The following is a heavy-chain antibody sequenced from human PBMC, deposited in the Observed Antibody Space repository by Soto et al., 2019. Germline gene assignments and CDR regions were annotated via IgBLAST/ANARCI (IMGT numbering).Heavy chain of an antibody. Sequence: SETLSLTCTVSGGSISSYYWSWIRQPPGKGLEWIGYIYYSGSTNYNPSLKSRVTISVDTSKNQFSLKLSSVTAADTAVYYCARLDGAARPVILSTAPRYYYYYMDVWGKGTTVTVSS. CDR1: GGSISSYY. CDR3: ARLDGAARPVILSTAPRYYYYYMDV. V-gene: IGHV4-59*08. J-gene: IGHJ6*03. CDR2: IYYSGST. D-gene: IGHD6-6*01.